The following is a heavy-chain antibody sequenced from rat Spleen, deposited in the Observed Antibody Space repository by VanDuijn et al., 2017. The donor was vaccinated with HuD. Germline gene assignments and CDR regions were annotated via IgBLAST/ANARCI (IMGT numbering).Heavy chain of an antibody. J-gene: IGHJ3*01. CDR2: ISYDGSST. Sequence: EVQLVESGGGLVQPGRSLKLSCAASGFTFNDYAMAWVRQSPKKGLEWVATISYDGSSTYYRDSVRGRFTISRDNAKSALYLQMGSLRSEDTATYYCASGLYNWFTYWGQGTLVTVSS. CDR1: GFTFNDYA. V-gene: IGHV5-29*01. CDR3: ASGLYNWFTY.